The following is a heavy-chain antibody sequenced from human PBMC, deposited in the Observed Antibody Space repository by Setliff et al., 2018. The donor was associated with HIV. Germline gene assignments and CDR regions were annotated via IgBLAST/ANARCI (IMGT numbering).Heavy chain of an antibody. CDR2: ISDSGGST. CDR3: AKAQDSSGYYTLDY. J-gene: IGHJ4*02. V-gene: IGHV3-23*01. D-gene: IGHD3-22*01. CDR1: GFTFSNYA. Sequence: PGGSLRLSCAASGFTFSNYAMTWVRQAPGKGLEWVSGISDSGGSTYYADSVKGRFTISRDNSKNTLYLQMNSLRAEDTAVYYCAKAQDSSGYYTLDYWGQGTLVTVSS.